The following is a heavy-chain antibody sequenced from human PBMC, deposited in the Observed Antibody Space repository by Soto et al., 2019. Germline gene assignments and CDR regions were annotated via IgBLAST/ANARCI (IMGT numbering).Heavy chain of an antibody. J-gene: IGHJ4*02. V-gene: IGHV3-74*03. CDR3: VRDGDGDYPVDY. CDR2: ITSDGRST. D-gene: IGHD4-17*01. Sequence: EVQLVESGGTLVQPGGSLRLSCATSGFTFSNYWMHWVRQAPGKGLVWVSRITSDGRSTAYADSVKGRFTISRDNPKNTLYLQSNSLRAEDTAVYYCVRDGDGDYPVDYWGQGTLVSVSS. CDR1: GFTFSNYW.